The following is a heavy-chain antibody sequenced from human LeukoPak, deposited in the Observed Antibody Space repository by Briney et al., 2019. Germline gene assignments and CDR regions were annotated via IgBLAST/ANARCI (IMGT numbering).Heavy chain of an antibody. CDR2: IYTSGRT. V-gene: IGHV4-4*07. D-gene: IGHD3-22*01. J-gene: IGHJ4*02. Sequence: SETLSLTCTVSGGSISSYYWSWIRQPAGKGLDGIGRIYTSGRTNYNPSLKSRVTMSVDTSKNQFSLKLSSVTAADTAVYYCARAEGLSGSNDYWGQGTLVTVSS. CDR3: ARAEGLSGSNDY. CDR1: GGSISSYY.